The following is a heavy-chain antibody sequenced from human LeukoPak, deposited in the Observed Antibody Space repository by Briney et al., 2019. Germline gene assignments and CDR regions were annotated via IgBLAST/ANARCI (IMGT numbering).Heavy chain of an antibody. CDR1: GYTFTSYG. V-gene: IGHV1-18*01. D-gene: IGHD6-13*01. CDR3: ARAGYSGSYFDY. J-gene: IGHJ4*02. CDR2: ISAYNGNT. Sequence: ASVKVSCKASGYTFTSYGISWVRQAPGQGLEWMGWISAYNGNTNYAQKLQGRVTITADKSTSTAYMELSSLRSEDTAVYYCARAGYSGSYFDYWGQGTLVTVSS.